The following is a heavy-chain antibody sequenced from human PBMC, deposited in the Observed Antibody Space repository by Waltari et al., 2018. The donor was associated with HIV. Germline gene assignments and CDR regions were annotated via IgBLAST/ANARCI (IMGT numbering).Heavy chain of an antibody. J-gene: IGHJ4*02. CDR3: ARGGRWSDY. V-gene: IGHV4-59*01. D-gene: IGHD3-16*01. Sequence: QVQLQESGPGLVTPSETLSLTCTVSGGSISSYYWSWIRQPPGKGLEWIGYIYYIGITNYNPSLKSRVTISVDTSKNQCSLKLSSVTAADTAVYYCARGGRWSDYWGQGTLVTVSS. CDR1: GGSISSYY. CDR2: IYYIGIT.